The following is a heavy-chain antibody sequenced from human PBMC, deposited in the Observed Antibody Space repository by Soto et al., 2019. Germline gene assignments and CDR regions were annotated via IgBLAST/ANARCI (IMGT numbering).Heavy chain of an antibody. D-gene: IGHD6-19*01. Sequence: PGGSLRLSCAASGFTFSDYYMSWIRQAPGKGLEWVAVISYDGSNKYYADSVKGRFTISRDNSKNTLYLQMNSLRAEDTAVYYCARDRVYSSGWYYFDYWGQGTLVTVSS. V-gene: IGHV3-30-3*01. CDR1: GFTFSDYY. CDR3: ARDRVYSSGWYYFDY. CDR2: ISYDGSNK. J-gene: IGHJ4*02.